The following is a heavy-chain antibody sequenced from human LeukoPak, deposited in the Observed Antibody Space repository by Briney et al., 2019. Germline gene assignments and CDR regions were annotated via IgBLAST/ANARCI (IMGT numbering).Heavy chain of an antibody. J-gene: IGHJ4*02. Sequence: DPSETLSLTCTVSGGSVTSADYYWSWIRQPPGKGLEWIGEIYYSGSTTYNPSLKRRITISLDTSKNQFSLNLRSVTAADTAVYYCASFRRRWLAIDYWGQGTLVTVSS. V-gene: IGHV4-61*08. D-gene: IGHD6-19*01. CDR1: GGSVTSADYY. CDR2: IYYSGST. CDR3: ASFRRRWLAIDY.